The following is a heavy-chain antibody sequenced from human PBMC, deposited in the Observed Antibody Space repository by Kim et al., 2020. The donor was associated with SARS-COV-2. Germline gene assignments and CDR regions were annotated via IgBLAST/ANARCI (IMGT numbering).Heavy chain of an antibody. J-gene: IGHJ4*02. Sequence: TKYSQKFQGRVNITRDTSANTAYMELSSLRSEDTAMYYCAKYSSSSGVDYWGQGTLVTVSS. D-gene: IGHD6-6*01. CDR2: T. CDR3: AKYSSSSGVDY. V-gene: IGHV1-3*01.